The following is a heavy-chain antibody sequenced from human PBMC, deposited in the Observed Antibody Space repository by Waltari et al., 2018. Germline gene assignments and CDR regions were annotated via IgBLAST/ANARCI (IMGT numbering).Heavy chain of an antibody. Sequence: QVQLVQSGAEVKKPGASVKVSCKASGYTFTGYYMPWVRQAPGQGREWMGRINPNSGGTNYAQKFQGRVTMTRDTSISTAYMELSRLRSDDTAVYYCARLPSGDWNILGYWGQGTLVTVSS. V-gene: IGHV1-2*06. CDR3: ARLPSGDWNILGY. CDR1: GYTFTGYY. D-gene: IGHD1-1*01. J-gene: IGHJ4*02. CDR2: INPNSGGT.